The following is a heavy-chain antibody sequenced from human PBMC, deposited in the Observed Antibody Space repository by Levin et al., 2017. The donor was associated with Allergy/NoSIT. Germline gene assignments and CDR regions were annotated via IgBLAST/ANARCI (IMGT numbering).Heavy chain of an antibody. J-gene: IGHJ4*02. Sequence: SETLSLTCAVYGGSFSGFYWSWIRQPPGKGLEWIGEIDHSGSTNYNPSLQRRLTMSVDTSKNQFSLKLSSVTAADTAVYYCARGSGAHYGHGGNDYWGQGTLVVVSS. CDR1: GGSFSGFY. V-gene: IGHV4-34*01. D-gene: IGHD3-10*01. CDR3: ARGSGAHYGHGGNDY. CDR2: IDHSGST.